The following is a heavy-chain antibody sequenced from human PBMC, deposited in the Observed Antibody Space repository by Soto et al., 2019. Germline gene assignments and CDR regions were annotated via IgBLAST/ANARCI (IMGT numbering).Heavy chain of an antibody. V-gene: IGHV3-23*01. CDR2: LGGSGDNT. D-gene: IGHD6-19*01. J-gene: IGHJ6*02. CDR1: GFTFGNYA. Sequence: PGGSLRLSCAASGFTFGNYAMTWVRQGPGKGLEWVSGLGGSGDNTYYADSVKGRFTISRDNSRNTLYLQMNSLRAEDTALYYCAKTESSGWSTRYGLDVWGQGTTGTVSS. CDR3: AKTESSGWSTRYGLDV.